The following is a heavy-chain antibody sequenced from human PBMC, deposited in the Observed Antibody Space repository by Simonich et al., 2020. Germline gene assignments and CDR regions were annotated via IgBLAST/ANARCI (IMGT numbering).Heavy chain of an antibody. D-gene: IGHD1-26*01. CDR2: MNPNSGKT. Sequence: QVQLVQSGAEVKKPGASVKVSCKASGYTFTSYDNNWVRQATGQGLEWKEWMNPNSGKTGYAQKFQGRVTITRNTSISTADMELSSLRSEDTAVYYCARTYSGSYYYFDYWGQGTLVTVSS. V-gene: IGHV1-8*03. J-gene: IGHJ4*02. CDR1: GYTFTSYD. CDR3: ARTYSGSYYYFDY.